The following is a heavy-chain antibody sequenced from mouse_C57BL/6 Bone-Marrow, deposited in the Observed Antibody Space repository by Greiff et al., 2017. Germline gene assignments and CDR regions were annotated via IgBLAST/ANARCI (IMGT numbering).Heavy chain of an antibody. CDR3: AGDHYGYDWFAY. J-gene: IGHJ3*01. CDR1: GYAFSSYW. V-gene: IGHV1-80*01. Sequence: VQLQQSGAELVKPGASVKISCKASGYAFSSYWMNWVKQRPGKGLEWIGQIYPGDGDTNYNGKFKGKATLTADKSSSTAYMQLSSLTSEDSAVYFCAGDHYGYDWFAYWGQGTLVTVSA. CDR2: IYPGDGDT. D-gene: IGHD2-2*01.